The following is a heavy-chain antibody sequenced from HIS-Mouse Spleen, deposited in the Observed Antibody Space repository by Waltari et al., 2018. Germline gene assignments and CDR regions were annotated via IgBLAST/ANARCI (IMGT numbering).Heavy chain of an antibody. CDR2: INPNSGGT. J-gene: IGHJ4*02. D-gene: IGHD2-15*01. CDR1: GYTFTGYY. Sequence: QVQLVQSGAEVKKPGASVKVSCQASGYTFTGYYRHWGGQAPGQGLEWKGWINPNSGGTNYAQKFQGRVTMTRDTSISTAYMELSRLRSDDTAVYYCAREGYCSGGSCYSSDYWGQGTLVTVSS. CDR3: AREGYCSGGSCYSSDY. V-gene: IGHV1-2*02.